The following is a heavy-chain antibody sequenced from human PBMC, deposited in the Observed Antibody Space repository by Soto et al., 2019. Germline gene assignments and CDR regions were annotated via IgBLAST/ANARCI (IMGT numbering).Heavy chain of an antibody. CDR3: ARGASAGVDY. CDR1: GYSFTSLD. Sequence: QVQLVQSGAEVREPGASVKVSCKASGYSFTSLDINWVRQTAGQGLEWMGWMQPSTGRTGYAQKFQGRVTMTRDTSINTAYMELTTLTSDATAFYYCARGASAGVDYWGQGTLVTVSS. D-gene: IGHD1-26*01. V-gene: IGHV1-8*01. J-gene: IGHJ4*02. CDR2: MQPSTGRT.